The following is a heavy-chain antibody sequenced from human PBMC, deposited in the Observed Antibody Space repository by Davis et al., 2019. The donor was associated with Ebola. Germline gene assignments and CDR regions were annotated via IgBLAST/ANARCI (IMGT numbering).Heavy chain of an antibody. D-gene: IGHD4-17*01. CDR2: ISVRSIT. CDR1: GFIFSSYA. V-gene: IGHV3-23*01. J-gene: IGHJ5*02. Sequence: GESLKISCAASGFIFSSYAMSWVRQAPGKELEWVSSISVRSITYHADSVKGRFTISRDNSKNTLYLQMNSLRAEDTAVYYCAKVHPPTTVTTGWFDPWGQGTLVTVSS. CDR3: AKVHPPTTVTTGWFDP.